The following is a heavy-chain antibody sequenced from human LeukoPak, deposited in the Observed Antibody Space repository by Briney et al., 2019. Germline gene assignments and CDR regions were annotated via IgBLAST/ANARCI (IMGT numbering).Heavy chain of an antibody. D-gene: IGHD3-10*01. CDR1: GFTFSGSA. V-gene: IGHV3-73*01. CDR3: TRGFSRGPYYYGVDV. CDR2: IRSKANSYAT. J-gene: IGHJ6*02. Sequence: GGSLRLSCAASGFTFSGSAMHWVRQASGKGLEWVGRIRSKANSYATAYAASVKGRFTISRDDSKNTAYLQMNNLKTEDTAVYYCTRGFSRGPYYYGVDVWGQGTTVTVSS.